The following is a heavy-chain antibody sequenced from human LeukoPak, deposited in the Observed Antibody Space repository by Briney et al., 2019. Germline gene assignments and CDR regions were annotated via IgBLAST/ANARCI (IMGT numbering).Heavy chain of an antibody. Sequence: SETLSLTCTVSGGFINGYYWTWIRQPPGKGLEWIGYISDSGSTNYNPSLKSRVTMSVDSSNTEFSLRLNSVAAADTAVYYCARVFRGAVTSNWFDPWGQGTLVTVSS. CDR1: GGFINGYY. CDR2: ISDSGST. CDR3: ARVFRGAVTSNWFDP. D-gene: IGHD4-17*01. J-gene: IGHJ5*02. V-gene: IGHV4-59*01.